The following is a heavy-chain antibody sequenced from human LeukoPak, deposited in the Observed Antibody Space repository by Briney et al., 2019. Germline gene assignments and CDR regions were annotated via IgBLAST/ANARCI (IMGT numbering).Heavy chain of an antibody. Sequence: SGGSLRLSCAASGFTFSSYAMSWVRQAPGKGLEWVSAISGSGGSTYYADSVKGRFTISRDNSKNTLYLQMNSPRAEDTAVYYCAKDFELLHGSGSFWGQGTLVTVPS. CDR2: ISGSGGST. V-gene: IGHV3-23*01. CDR1: GFTFSSYA. D-gene: IGHD3-10*01. CDR3: AKDFELLHGSGSF. J-gene: IGHJ4*02.